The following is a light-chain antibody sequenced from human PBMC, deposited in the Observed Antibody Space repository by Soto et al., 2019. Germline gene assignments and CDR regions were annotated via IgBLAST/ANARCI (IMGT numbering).Light chain of an antibody. J-gene: IGKJ4*01. CDR1: QSIGHW. V-gene: IGKV1-5*03. CDR2: KAS. Sequence: DIQMTQSPSTVSASVGDRVTITCRASQSIGHWLAWYQQRPGKAPKLLIYKASTLDTGVPSRFSGSGYGTEFTLTISSLQPDDFATYYCQESSNFGGGTKV. CDR3: QESSN.